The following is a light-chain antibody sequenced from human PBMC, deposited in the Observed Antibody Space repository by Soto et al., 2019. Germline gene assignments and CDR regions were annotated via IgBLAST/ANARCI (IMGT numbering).Light chain of an antibody. CDR1: SSDIGSYNH. V-gene: IGLV2-14*03. CDR2: AVS. Sequence: QSALTQPASVSGSPGQSITISCSGTSSDIGSYNHVAWYQQFPGKSPKLMIYAVSDRPPGVSDRFSSSKSGITDSLTISGRQTEDEADYYCISYTDRQSYLFGTGTKLTVL. CDR3: ISYTDRQSYL. J-gene: IGLJ1*01.